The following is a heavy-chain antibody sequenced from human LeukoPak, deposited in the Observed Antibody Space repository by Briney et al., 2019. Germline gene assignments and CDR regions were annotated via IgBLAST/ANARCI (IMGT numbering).Heavy chain of an antibody. Sequence: GGSLRLSCAASGFTFSSYAMHWVRQAPGKGLEWVAVISYDGSNKYYADSVKGRFTISRDNSKNTLYLQMNSLRAEDTAVYYCARATYDSSGYYSDYWGQGTLVTVSS. V-gene: IGHV3-30-3*01. CDR1: GFTFSSYA. CDR2: ISYDGSNK. J-gene: IGHJ4*02. D-gene: IGHD3-22*01. CDR3: ARATYDSSGYYSDY.